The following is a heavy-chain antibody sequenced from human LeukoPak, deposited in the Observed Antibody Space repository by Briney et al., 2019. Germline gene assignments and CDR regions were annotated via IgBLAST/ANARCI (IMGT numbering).Heavy chain of an antibody. Sequence: PGGSLRLSCAASGFTFSTYWMAWVRQAPGKGLEWVANIKGDESAKHQADSVKGRFTIFRDNAQRSVYLQMSSLSGEDTAVYYCARDVGGSLDYWGQGTLVTVSS. CDR2: IKGDESAK. CDR1: GFTFSTYW. CDR3: ARDVGGSLDY. D-gene: IGHD1-26*01. J-gene: IGHJ4*02. V-gene: IGHV3-7*01.